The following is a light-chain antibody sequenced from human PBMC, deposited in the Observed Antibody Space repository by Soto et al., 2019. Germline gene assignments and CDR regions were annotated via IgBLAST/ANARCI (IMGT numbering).Light chain of an antibody. J-gene: IGLJ2*01. V-gene: IGLV2-14*03. CDR2: DVY. CDR1: SSDVGGSNY. Sequence: QSALTQPASVSGSPGQSITISCAGNSSDVGGSNYVSWYQQHPGKAPKLMIYDVYNRPSGVSNRFSGSKSGNTASLTISGLQAEDEADYYCSSHSSSGNIEVFGAGTKLTVL. CDR3: SSHSSSGNIEV.